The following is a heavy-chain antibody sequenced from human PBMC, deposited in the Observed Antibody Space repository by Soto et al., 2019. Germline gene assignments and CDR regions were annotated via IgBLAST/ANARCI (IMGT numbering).Heavy chain of an antibody. CDR2: LTPSGGET. CDR1: GFTFSTYA. V-gene: IGHV3-23*01. J-gene: IGHJ3*02. CDR3: AHPRGYGVFDAYDI. D-gene: IGHD4-17*01. Sequence: GSLRLSCVASGFTFSTYAMSWVRQAPGKGLEWVSALTPSGGETYYADSVKGRFTISRDNSMNALYLQMSSLRIEDTAVYYCAHPRGYGVFDAYDIWGQGTMVTVSS.